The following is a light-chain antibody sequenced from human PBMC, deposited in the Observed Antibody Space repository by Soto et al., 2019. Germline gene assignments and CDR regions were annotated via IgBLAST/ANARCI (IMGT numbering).Light chain of an antibody. J-gene: IGLJ1*01. CDR1: SSDVGGYNY. CDR2: DVS. Sequence: QSVLTQPRSVSGSPGQSITISCTGTSSDVGGYNYVSWYRQHPGKAPKLMIYDVSKRPSGVPDCFSGSKSGNTASLTISGLQAEDEADYYCCSYAGSYTHYVFGTGTKVTVL. CDR3: CSYAGSYTHYV. V-gene: IGLV2-11*01.